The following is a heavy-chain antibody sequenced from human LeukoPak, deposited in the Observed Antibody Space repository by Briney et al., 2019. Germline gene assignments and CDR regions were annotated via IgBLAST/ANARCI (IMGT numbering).Heavy chain of an antibody. CDR3: ARGVVLMVYATQGFDP. Sequence: PSETLSLTCAVYGGSFSGYYWSWIRQPPGKGLKWIGEINHSGSTNYNPSLKSRVTISVDTSKNQFSLKLSSVTAADTAVYYCARGVVLMVYATQGFDPWGQGTLVTVSS. D-gene: IGHD2-8*01. V-gene: IGHV4-34*01. CDR2: INHSGST. J-gene: IGHJ5*02. CDR1: GGSFSGYY.